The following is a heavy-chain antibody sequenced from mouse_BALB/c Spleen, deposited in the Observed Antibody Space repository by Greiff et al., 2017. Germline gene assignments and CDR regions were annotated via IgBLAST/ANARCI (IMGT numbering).Heavy chain of an antibody. CDR2: INPGSGGT. CDR3: ARVTTVVAKAMDY. Sequence: LVESGAELVRPGTSVKVSCKASGYAFTNYLIEWVKQRPGQGLEWIGVINPGSGGTNYNEKFKGKATLTADKSSSTAYMQLSSLTSDDSAVYFCARVTTVVAKAMDYWGQGTSVTVSS. CDR1: GYAFTNYL. V-gene: IGHV1-54*03. D-gene: IGHD1-1*01. J-gene: IGHJ4*01.